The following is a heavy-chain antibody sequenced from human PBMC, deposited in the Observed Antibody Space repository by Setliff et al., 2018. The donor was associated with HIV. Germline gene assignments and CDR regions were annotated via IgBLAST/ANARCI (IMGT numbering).Heavy chain of an antibody. J-gene: IGHJ6*02. CDR2: IRYDGSNK. CDR1: GFSFSWFG. V-gene: IGHV3-30*02. Sequence: GGSLRLSCAASGFSFSWFGMHWVRQAPGKGLEWVAFIRYDGSNKYYADSVKGRFTISRDNSKNTLDLQMNSLRAEDTAVYYCAKETGYCSGGSCLGGMDVWGQGTTVTVSS. CDR3: AKETGYCSGGSCLGGMDV. D-gene: IGHD2-15*01.